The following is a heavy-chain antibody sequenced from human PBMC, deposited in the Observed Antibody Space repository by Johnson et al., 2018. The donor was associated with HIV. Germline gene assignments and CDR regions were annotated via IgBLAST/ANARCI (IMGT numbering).Heavy chain of an antibody. Sequence: VQLLESGGGVVRPGGSLRLSCAASGFTFDDYGMSWVRQAPGKGLEWVSGINWNGGSTGYADSVKGRFTISRDNARNSLYLQMKSLRPEDTALYYCAKDMIGYSSSWDEREGASDIWGRGTMVTVSS. J-gene: IGHJ3*02. V-gene: IGHV3-20*04. CDR2: INWNGGST. D-gene: IGHD6-13*01. CDR3: AKDMIGYSSSWDEREGASDI. CDR1: GFTFDDYG.